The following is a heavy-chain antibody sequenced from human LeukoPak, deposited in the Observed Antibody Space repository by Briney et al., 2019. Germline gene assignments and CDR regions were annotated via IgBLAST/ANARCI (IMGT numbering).Heavy chain of an antibody. CDR3: AREGYSGSYLY. Sequence: PSETLSLTCAVYGGSFSGYYWSWIRQPPGKGLEWIGEINHSGSTNYNPSLKSRVTISVDTSKNQFSLKLSSVTVADTAVYYCAREGYSGSYLYWGQGTLVTVSS. CDR1: GGSFSGYY. D-gene: IGHD1-26*01. V-gene: IGHV4-34*01. CDR2: INHSGST. J-gene: IGHJ4*02.